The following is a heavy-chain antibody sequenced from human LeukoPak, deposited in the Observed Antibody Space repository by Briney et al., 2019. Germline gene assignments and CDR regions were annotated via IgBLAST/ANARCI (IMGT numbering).Heavy chain of an antibody. D-gene: IGHD4-17*01. CDR3: ARDLIGVGGRDYADSH. CDR2: ISGSGGST. CDR1: GFTFSSYE. V-gene: IGHV3-23*02. Sequence: GGSLRLSCAASGFTFSSYEMNWVRQAPGKGLEWVSAISGSGGSTYYNPSLKSRVTISVDTSKNQFSLKLSSVTAADTAVYYCARDLIGVGGRDYADSHWGQGTLVTVSS. J-gene: IGHJ4*02.